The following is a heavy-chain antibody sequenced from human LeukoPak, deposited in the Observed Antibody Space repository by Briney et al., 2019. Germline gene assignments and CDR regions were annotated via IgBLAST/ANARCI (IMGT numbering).Heavy chain of an antibody. J-gene: IGHJ4*02. CDR3: ARGSWGTFDY. CDR1: GFTFTSYW. Sequence: PGGSLRLSCAASGFTFTSYWMHWVRQAPGKGLVWVSRINSDGSRTSYADSVKGRFTISRENAKNSLYLQMNSLRAGDTAVYYCARGSWGTFDYWGQGTLVTVSS. CDR2: INSDGSRT. V-gene: IGHV3-74*01. D-gene: IGHD7-27*01.